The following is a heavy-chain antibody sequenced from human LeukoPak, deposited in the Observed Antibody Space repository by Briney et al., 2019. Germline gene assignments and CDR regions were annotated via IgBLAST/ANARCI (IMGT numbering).Heavy chain of an antibody. CDR1: GGSFSGYY. D-gene: IGHD3-22*01. CDR2: INHSGGT. V-gene: IGHV4-34*01. Sequence: SETLSLTCAVYGGSFSGYYWSWIRQPPGKGLEWIGEINHSGGTNYNPSLKSRVTISVDTSKNQFSLKLSSVTAADTAVYYCARGLAMIVVAQGNSSDYWGQGTLVTVSS. CDR3: ARGLAMIVVAQGNSSDY. J-gene: IGHJ4*02.